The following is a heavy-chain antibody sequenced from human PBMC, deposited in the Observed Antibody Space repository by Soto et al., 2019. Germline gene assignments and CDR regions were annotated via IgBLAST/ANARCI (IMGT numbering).Heavy chain of an antibody. CDR3: AKPIEYSGNFDY. CDR1: GLSFGSRA. V-gene: IGHV3-23*01. CDR2: ITDNGGDA. Sequence: GSLRLSCVAAGLSFGSRAMSWVRQAPGEGLQWVATITDNGGDAKYADSVRGRFVISRDNSKKTLYLQMTSLTAEDSAMYFCAKPIEYSGNFDYWGQGTLVTVSS. J-gene: IGHJ4*02. D-gene: IGHD5-12*01.